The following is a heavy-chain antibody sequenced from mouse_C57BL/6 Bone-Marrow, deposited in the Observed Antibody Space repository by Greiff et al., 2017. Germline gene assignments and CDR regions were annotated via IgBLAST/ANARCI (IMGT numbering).Heavy chain of an antibody. J-gene: IGHJ1*03. CDR1: GFTFSSYG. V-gene: IGHV5-6*01. D-gene: IGHD4-1*02. Sequence: EVQLVESGGDLVKPGGSLKLSCAASGFTFSSYGMSWVRQTPDKRLEWVATISSGGSYTYYPDSVKGRFTISRDNAKNTLYLQMSSLKSEDTAMYYCARHTTGRYFDVWGTGTTVTVSS. CDR3: ARHTTGRYFDV. CDR2: ISSGGSYT.